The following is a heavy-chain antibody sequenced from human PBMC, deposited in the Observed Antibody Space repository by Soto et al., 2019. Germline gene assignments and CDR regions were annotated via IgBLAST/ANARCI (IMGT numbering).Heavy chain of an antibody. V-gene: IGHV4-31*03. CDR2: IYYSGST. CDR1: GGSISSGGYY. D-gene: IGHD3-22*01. J-gene: IGHJ5*02. Sequence: SETLSLTCTVSGGSISSGGYYWSWIRKHPGKGLEWIGYIYYSGSTYYNPSLKSRVTISVDTSKNQFSLKLSSVTAADTAVYYCARVIDYYDSSGGPWSPPGNWFDPWGQGTLVTVSS. CDR3: ARVIDYYDSSGGPWSPPGNWFDP.